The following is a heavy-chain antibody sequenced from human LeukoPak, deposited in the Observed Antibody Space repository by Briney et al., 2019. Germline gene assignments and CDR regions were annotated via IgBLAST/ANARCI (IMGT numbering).Heavy chain of an antibody. CDR3: ARDVHGDYGSGWFDP. D-gene: IGHD4-17*01. V-gene: IGHV1-69*05. CDR1: GGTFNNSA. J-gene: IGHJ5*02. CDR2: IMPLFGTA. Sequence: SVKVSCKTSGGTFNNSAISWVRQAPGQGPEWLGGIMPLFGTAGYAQKFQGRVTITKDESTRTVYLELTSLTSDDTAVYYCARDVHGDYGSGWFDPWGQGALVSVSS.